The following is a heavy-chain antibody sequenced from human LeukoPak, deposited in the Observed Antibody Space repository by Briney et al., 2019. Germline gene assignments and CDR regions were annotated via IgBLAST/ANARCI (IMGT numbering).Heavy chain of an antibody. CDR3: ARVEVVTGLEEYFDL. V-gene: IGHV3-21*01. D-gene: IGHD2-15*01. Sequence: PGGSLRLSCAASGFTFSSYSMNWVRQAPGKGLEWVSSISSSSSYIYYADSVKGRFTISRDNAKNSLYLQMNSLRAGDTAVYYCARVEVVTGLEEYFDLWGRGTLVTVSS. J-gene: IGHJ2*01. CDR2: ISSSSSYI. CDR1: GFTFSSYS.